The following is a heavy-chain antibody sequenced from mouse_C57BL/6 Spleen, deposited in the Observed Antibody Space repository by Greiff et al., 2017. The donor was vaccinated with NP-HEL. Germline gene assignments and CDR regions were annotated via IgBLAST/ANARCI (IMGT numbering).Heavy chain of an antibody. V-gene: IGHV14-3*01. D-gene: IGHD2-3*01. CDR3: AGDGYYAAMDY. Sequence: VQLQQSVAELVRPGASVKLSCTASGFNIKNTYMHWVKQRPEQGLEWIGRIDPANGNTKYAPKFQGKAPITADPSSNPAYLQLSSLPSEDTAIYYCAGDGYYAAMDYWGQGTSVTVSS. CDR2: IDPANGNT. CDR1: GFNIKNTY. J-gene: IGHJ4*01.